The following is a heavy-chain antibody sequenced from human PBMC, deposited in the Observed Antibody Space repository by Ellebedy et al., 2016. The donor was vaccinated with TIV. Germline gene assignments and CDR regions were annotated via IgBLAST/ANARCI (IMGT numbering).Heavy chain of an antibody. CDR3: ARGGVVAGADY. V-gene: IGHV3-7*03. Sequence: GESLKIPCAASGFTFRNYWMNWVRQAPGKGLEWVANINQDGSAKYYVDSVKGRFTISRDNAKNSLYLQMNSLRGEDTAVYYCARGGVVAGADYWGQGTLVTVSS. D-gene: IGHD6-19*01. CDR2: INQDGSAK. CDR1: GFTFRNYW. J-gene: IGHJ4*02.